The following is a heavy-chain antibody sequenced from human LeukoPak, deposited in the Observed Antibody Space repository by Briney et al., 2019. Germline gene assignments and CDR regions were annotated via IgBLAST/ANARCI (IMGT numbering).Heavy chain of an antibody. Sequence: PPETLSLTCTVSGGSISSGSYFWGWIRQPPGMGLQWIGSFYYSGSTYYSPSLKSRLTISVDTSKNQFSLKLSSVTAADTAVYYCARQSYHSSAHDYAGLFDIWGQGTMVTVSS. CDR3: ARQSYHSSAHDYAGLFDI. CDR2: FYYSGST. D-gene: IGHD3-22*01. V-gene: IGHV4-39*01. CDR1: GGSISSGSYF. J-gene: IGHJ3*02.